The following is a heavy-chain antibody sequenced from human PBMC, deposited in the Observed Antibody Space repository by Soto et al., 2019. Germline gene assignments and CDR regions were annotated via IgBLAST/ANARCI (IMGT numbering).Heavy chain of an antibody. Sequence: PGGSLRLSCSASGFSLSNSGMFWVRQAPGKGLEWISYISRSHSAIYYADSVKGRFTISRDNSRNTLNLQMNSLRAEDTAVYYCVKAAALYYFDHWGQGTLVTVSS. V-gene: IGHV3-48*03. J-gene: IGHJ4*02. CDR1: GFSLSNSG. CDR2: ISRSHSAI. CDR3: VKAAALYYFDH. D-gene: IGHD2-2*02.